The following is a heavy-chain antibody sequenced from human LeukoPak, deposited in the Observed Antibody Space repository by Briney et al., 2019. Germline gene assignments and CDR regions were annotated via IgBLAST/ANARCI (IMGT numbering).Heavy chain of an antibody. CDR2: ISGSGGST. CDR3: AKGSGYSGYDFLDY. V-gene: IGHV3-23*01. Sequence: GGSLRLSCAASGFTFSSYAMSWVRQAPGKGLEWVSAISGSGGSTYYADSVKGRFTISRDNSKNTLYLQVNSLRAEDTAVYYCAKGSGYSGYDFLDYWGQGTLVTVSS. J-gene: IGHJ4*02. D-gene: IGHD5-12*01. CDR1: GFTFSSYA.